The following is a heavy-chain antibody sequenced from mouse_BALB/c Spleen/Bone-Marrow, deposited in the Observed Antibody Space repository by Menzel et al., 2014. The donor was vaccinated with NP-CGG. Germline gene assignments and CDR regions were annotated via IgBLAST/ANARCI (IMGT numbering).Heavy chain of an antibody. Sequence: VQLLQSGAELVKPGASVKLSCTASGFNIKDTYMHWVKQRPEQSLEWIGRIDTANGNTKYDPKVQGRATITADTASNTAYLQLISLTSEDTAVYYCARATEDRDWFAYWGQGTLVTVSA. CDR1: GFNIKDTY. V-gene: IGHV14-3*02. J-gene: IGHJ3*01. CDR2: IDTANGNT. CDR3: ARATEDRDWFAY.